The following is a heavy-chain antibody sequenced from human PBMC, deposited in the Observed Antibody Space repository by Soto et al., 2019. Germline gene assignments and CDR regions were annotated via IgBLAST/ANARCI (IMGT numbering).Heavy chain of an antibody. J-gene: IGHJ4*02. D-gene: IGHD6-13*01. CDR2: IYYSGST. CDR1: GGSISSSSYY. V-gene: IGHV4-39*01. CDR3: ARHKGLAAADFDY. Sequence: QLQLQESGPGLVKPSETMSLTCTVSGGSISSSSYYWGWIRQPLGKGLEWIGSIYYSGSTYYNPSLKSRVTISVDTSKNQFSLKLSSVTAADTAVYYCARHKGLAAADFDYWGQGTLVTVSS.